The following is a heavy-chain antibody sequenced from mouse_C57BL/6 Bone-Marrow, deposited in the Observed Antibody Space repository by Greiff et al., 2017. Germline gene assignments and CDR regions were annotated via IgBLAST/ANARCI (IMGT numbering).Heavy chain of an antibody. D-gene: IGHD1-1*01. V-gene: IGHV1-55*01. CDR3: ARSGYYGSSWYFDV. CDR2: IYPGSGST. Sequence: VQLQQPGAELVKPGASVKMSCKASGYTFTSYWITWVKQRPGQGLEWIGDIYPGSGSTNYNEKFKSTATLTVDTSSSTAYMQLSSLTSEDSAVYYCARSGYYGSSWYFDVWGTGTTVTVSS. J-gene: IGHJ1*03. CDR1: GYTFTSYW.